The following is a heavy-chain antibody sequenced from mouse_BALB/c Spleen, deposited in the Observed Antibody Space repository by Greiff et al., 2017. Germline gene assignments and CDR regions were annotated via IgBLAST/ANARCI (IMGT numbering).Heavy chain of an antibody. Sequence: QVQLKESGPGLVAPSQSLSITCTVSGFSLTSYGVHWVRQPPGKGLEWLGVIWAGGSTNYNSALMSRLSISKDNSKSQVFLKMNSLQTDDTAMYYCARDRDYGNYVGFAYWGQGTLVTVSA. CDR2: IWAGGST. CDR3: ARDRDYGNYVGFAY. D-gene: IGHD2-1*01. CDR1: GFSLTSYG. V-gene: IGHV2-9*02. J-gene: IGHJ3*01.